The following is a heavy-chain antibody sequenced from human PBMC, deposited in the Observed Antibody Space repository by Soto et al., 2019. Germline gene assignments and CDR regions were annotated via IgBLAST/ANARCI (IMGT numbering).Heavy chain of an antibody. D-gene: IGHD3-16*01. CDR3: GKDLSRGGLES. CDR1: GSTIDDYA. Sequence: EVQVVESGGGLVQPGGSLTLSCVVSGSTIDDYAMHWVRQVPGKGLEWVSGIFWVGGGTGYADSVKGRFTISRDRARSSLSLQMSSLRIEDTAVYYCGKDLSRGGLESGGQGTRVTVSS. J-gene: IGHJ4*02. CDR2: IFWVGGGT. V-gene: IGHV3-9*01.